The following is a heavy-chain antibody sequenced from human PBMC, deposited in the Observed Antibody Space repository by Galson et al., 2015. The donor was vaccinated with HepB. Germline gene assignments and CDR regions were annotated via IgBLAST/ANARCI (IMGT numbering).Heavy chain of an antibody. Sequence: SLRLSCAASGFTFSSYSMNWVRQAPGKGPEWVSSISSSSSYIYYADSVKGRFTISRDNAKNSLYLQMNSLRAEDTAVYYCARGGTIFGVVTPGRFDPWGQGTLVTVSS. V-gene: IGHV3-21*01. CDR2: ISSSSSYI. J-gene: IGHJ5*02. D-gene: IGHD3-3*01. CDR3: ARGGTIFGVVTPGRFDP. CDR1: GFTFSSYS.